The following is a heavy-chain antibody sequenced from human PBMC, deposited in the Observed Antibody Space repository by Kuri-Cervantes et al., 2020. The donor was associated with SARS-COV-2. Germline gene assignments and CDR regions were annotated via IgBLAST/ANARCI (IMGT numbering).Heavy chain of an antibody. CDR1: GYSFTSYD. V-gene: IGHV1-8*01. CDR3: ARRFYGSSWYNYYYYGMDV. D-gene: IGHD6-13*01. J-gene: IGHJ6*01. CDR2: MNPNSGNT. Sequence: ASVKVSSKAGGYSFTSYDNNWVRQDPGQGLEWMGWMNPNSGNTGYAQKFQGRVTMTMNTSISTAYMELSSLRSEDTAVYYCARRFYGSSWYNYYYYGMDVWGQGTKVTVSS.